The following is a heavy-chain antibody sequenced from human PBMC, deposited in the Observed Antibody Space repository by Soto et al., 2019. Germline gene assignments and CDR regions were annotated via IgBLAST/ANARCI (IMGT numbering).Heavy chain of an antibody. V-gene: IGHV3-73*01. CDR3: TSHLGELSSPRAFHI. CDR2: IRSKLNSYAT. CDR1: GFILSGSA. Sequence: EVQLVESGGGLVQPGGCLKLSCADSGFILSGSALHWVRQASGKGLERVGRIRSKLNSYATVYAASVKGRFTISRDDSKNTAYLQMNSLKTEDTAVYYCTSHLGELSSPRAFHIWGQWTMVTVSS. D-gene: IGHD3-16*02. J-gene: IGHJ3*02.